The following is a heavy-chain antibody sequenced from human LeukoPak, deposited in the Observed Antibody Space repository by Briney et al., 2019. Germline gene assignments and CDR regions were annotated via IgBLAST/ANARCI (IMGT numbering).Heavy chain of an antibody. D-gene: IGHD3-22*01. CDR2: INTSGST. CDR1: GFTFSGSA. V-gene: IGHV4-4*07. Sequence: GSLRLSCAASGFTFSGSAMHWVRQASGKGLEWVGRINTSGSTNYSPSLKSRVTMSVDTSKNQFSLKLSSVTAADTAVYYCARDYYDSSGYYSEYFDYWGQGTLVTVSS. J-gene: IGHJ4*02. CDR3: ARDYYDSSGYYSEYFDY.